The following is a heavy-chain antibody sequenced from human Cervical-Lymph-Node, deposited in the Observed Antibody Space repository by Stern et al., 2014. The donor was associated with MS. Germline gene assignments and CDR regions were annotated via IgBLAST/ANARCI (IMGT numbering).Heavy chain of an antibody. J-gene: IGHJ4*02. Sequence: VQLLESGAEVKKPGASVKVSCKASGYTFTDYYIHWVRQAPGQGLEWMGRINPNTGGTNPAQKFQGTVTMTRDTSISTAYMELSGLTSDDTAVYYCARVNNTGWYFFDFWGQGTLVTVSS. CDR1: GYTFTDYY. V-gene: IGHV1-2*06. CDR3: ARVNNTGWYFFDF. CDR2: INPNTGGT. D-gene: IGHD6-19*01.